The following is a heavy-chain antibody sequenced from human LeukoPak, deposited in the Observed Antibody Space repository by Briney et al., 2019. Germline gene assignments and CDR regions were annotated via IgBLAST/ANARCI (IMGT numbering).Heavy chain of an antibody. CDR2: INHSGST. CDR1: GGSISSYY. CDR3: ARGPRYCSSTSCQRIMPRNHGMDV. V-gene: IGHV4-34*01. D-gene: IGHD2-2*01. Sequence: SETLSLTCTVSGGSISSYYWSWIRQPPGKGLEWIGEINHSGSTNYNPSLKSRVTISVDTSKNQFSLKLSSVTAADTAVYYCARGPRYCSSTSCQRIMPRNHGMDVWGQGTTVTVSS. J-gene: IGHJ6*02.